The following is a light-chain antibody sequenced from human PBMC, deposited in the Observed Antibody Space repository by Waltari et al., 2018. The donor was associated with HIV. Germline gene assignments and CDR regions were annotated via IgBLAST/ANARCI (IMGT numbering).Light chain of an antibody. V-gene: IGLV1-44*01. CDR3: STWQDGLNGVL. J-gene: IGLJ2*01. CDR1: SPNLRANT. Sequence: QSVLTQPPSASGTFGQRVAISCSGSSPNLRANTVNWYQQVPGAAPKLLIYNYDQRPSGVPDRFSGSKSGTSASLAINGLQSEDEGTYYCSTWQDGLNGVLFGGGTELAVL. CDR2: NYD.